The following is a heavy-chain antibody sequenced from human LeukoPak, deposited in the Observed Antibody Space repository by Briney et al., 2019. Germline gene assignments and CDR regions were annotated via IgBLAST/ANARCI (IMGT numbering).Heavy chain of an antibody. Sequence: SGTLSLTCAVSGGSISSSNRWSWVRQPPGKGLEWIGEIYQSGSTNYNPSLKSRVTISPDKSKNQFSLKLKSVTAADTAVYYCARAMIRGVDFDYWGQGTLVTVSS. J-gene: IGHJ4*02. CDR1: GGSISSSNR. D-gene: IGHD3-10*01. CDR3: ARAMIRGVDFDY. V-gene: IGHV4-4*02. CDR2: IYQSGST.